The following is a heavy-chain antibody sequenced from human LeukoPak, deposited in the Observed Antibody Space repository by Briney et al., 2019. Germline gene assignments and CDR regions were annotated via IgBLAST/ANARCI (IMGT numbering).Heavy chain of an antibody. CDR2: IYYSGST. CDR3: ARFYYYYGMDV. J-gene: IGHJ6*02. V-gene: IGHV4-61*08. Sequence: SETLSLTCTVSGGSISSGGYYWSWIRQPPGKGLEWIGYIYYSGSTNYNPSLKSRVTISVDTSKNQFSLKLSSVTAADTAVYYCARFYYYYGMDVWGQGTTVTVSS. CDR1: GGSISSGGYY.